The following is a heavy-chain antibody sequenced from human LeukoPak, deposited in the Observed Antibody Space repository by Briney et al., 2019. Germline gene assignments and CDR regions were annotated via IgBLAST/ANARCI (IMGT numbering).Heavy chain of an antibody. Sequence: PGGSLRLSCAASGFTFSDYYMSWIRQAPGKGLEWVSYISSSGSTIYYADSVKGRFTISRDNAKNSLYLQMNSLRAEDTAVYYCARGSSLGYCSSTSCYVGASGYWGQGTLVTVSS. J-gene: IGHJ4*02. V-gene: IGHV3-11*04. CDR1: GFTFSDYY. D-gene: IGHD2-2*01. CDR3: ARGSSLGYCSSTSCYVGASGY. CDR2: ISSSGSTI.